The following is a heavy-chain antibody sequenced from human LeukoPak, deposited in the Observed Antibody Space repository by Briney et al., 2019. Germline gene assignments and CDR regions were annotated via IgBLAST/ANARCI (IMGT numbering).Heavy chain of an antibody. Sequence: SETLSLTCAVYGGSFSGYYWSWIRQPPGKGLEWIGEINHSGSTNYNPSLKSRVTISVDTSKNQFSLKLSSVTAADTAVYYCARGLLGSSGWWEYFQHWGQGTLVTVSS. J-gene: IGHJ1*01. D-gene: IGHD6-19*01. CDR1: GGSFSGYY. CDR2: INHSGST. CDR3: ARGLLGSSGWWEYFQH. V-gene: IGHV4-34*01.